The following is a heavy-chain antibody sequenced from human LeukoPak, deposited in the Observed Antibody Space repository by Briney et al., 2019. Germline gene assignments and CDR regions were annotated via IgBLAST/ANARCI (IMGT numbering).Heavy chain of an antibody. D-gene: IGHD2-2*01. Sequence: GGSLRLSCAASGFTFSSYWMSWVRQAPGKGLEWVADIKEDGSEKYYVDSVKGRFTISRDNAKNSLYLQMNSLRAEDTAVYYCATYSSSNGREFQYWGQGTLVTVSS. J-gene: IGHJ1*01. CDR1: GFTFSSYW. CDR2: IKEDGSEK. V-gene: IGHV3-7*01. CDR3: ATYSSSNGREFQY.